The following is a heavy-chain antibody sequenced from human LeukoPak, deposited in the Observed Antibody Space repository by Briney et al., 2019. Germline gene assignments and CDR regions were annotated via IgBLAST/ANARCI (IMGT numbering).Heavy chain of an antibody. CDR3: ARDLIVAKRRFGGLLPAPPGY. Sequence: ASVKVSCKASGYTFTSYAMHWVRQAPGQRLEWMGWINAGNGNTKYSQKFQGRVTITRDTSASTAYMELSSLRSEDTAVYYCARDLIVAKRRFGGLLPAPPGYWGQGTLVTVSS. D-gene: IGHD3-10*01. J-gene: IGHJ4*02. V-gene: IGHV1-3*01. CDR2: INAGNGNT. CDR1: GYTFTSYA.